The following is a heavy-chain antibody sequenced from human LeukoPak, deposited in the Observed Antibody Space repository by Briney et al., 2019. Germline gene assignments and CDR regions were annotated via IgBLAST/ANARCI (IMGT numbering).Heavy chain of an antibody. D-gene: IGHD3-10*01. Sequence: PGGSLRLSCPASGFTFSSYGMHWVRQAPGKGLEWVAFIRYDGSNKYYADSVKGRFTISRDNSKNTLYLQMNSLRAEDTAVYYCAKDVATMVPRDYNWFDPWGQGTLVTVSS. V-gene: IGHV3-30*02. CDR1: GFTFSSYG. J-gene: IGHJ5*02. CDR3: AKDVATMVPRDYNWFDP. CDR2: IRYDGSNK.